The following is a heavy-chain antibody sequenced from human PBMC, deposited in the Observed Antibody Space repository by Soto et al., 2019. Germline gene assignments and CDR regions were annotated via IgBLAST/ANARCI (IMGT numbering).Heavy chain of an antibody. CDR3: ASSTSSGWYEEVWFDP. V-gene: IGHV1-2*02. Sequence: ASVKVSCKASGYTFTGYYMHGVRQAPGQGLEWMGWINPNSGGTNYAQKFQGRVTMTRDTSISTAYMELSRLRSDDTAVYYCASSTSSGWYEEVWFDPLGQRTLVAVSS. CDR1: GYTFTGYY. CDR2: INPNSGGT. D-gene: IGHD6-19*01. J-gene: IGHJ5*02.